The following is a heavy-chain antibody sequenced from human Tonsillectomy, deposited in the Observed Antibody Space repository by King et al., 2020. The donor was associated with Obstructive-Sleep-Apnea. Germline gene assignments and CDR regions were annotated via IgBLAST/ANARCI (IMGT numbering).Heavy chain of an antibody. Sequence: QLVQSGGGLVQPGGSLRLSCSASGFTFSSYAMSWVRQAPGKGLEWVSTISSSGDNTHYADSVKGRFTISRDNSKNTLFLQMNSLRGEDTAVYYCAGTYGFAYWGQGALVTVSS. CDR3: AGTYGFAY. V-gene: IGHV3-23*04. CDR1: GFTFSSYA. CDR2: ISSSGDNT. D-gene: IGHD3-10*01. J-gene: IGHJ4*02.